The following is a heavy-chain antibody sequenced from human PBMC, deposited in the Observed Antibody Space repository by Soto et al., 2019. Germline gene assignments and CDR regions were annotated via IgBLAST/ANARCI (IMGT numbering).Heavy chain of an antibody. CDR2: ISYDSSNQ. V-gene: IGHV3-30*03. D-gene: IGHD1-7*01. CDR3: AIVGTTWKANDAFDI. Sequence: QVQLVASGGGVVQPGRSLRLSCAASGFTFSSYGMHWVRQAQGKGLEWVAVISYDSSNQYYADSVKGRFTISRDNSKTTLYLQMNSLRAEDTAVYYCAIVGTTWKANDAFDICGQGTMVTVSS. CDR1: GFTFSSYG. J-gene: IGHJ3*02.